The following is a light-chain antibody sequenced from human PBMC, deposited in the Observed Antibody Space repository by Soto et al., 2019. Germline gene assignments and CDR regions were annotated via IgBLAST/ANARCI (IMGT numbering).Light chain of an antibody. CDR2: GSS. CDR1: QTISSSF. CDR3: QQFGISPRT. J-gene: IGKJ2*01. V-gene: IGKV3-20*01. Sequence: EIVLTQSPGTLSLFPGERATLSCRASQTISSSFVAWYQQKPGQAPRLLIYGSSTRATGIPDRVSGSGSGTDFTLTITRLDPEDFAVYYCQQFGISPRTFGQGTKLE.